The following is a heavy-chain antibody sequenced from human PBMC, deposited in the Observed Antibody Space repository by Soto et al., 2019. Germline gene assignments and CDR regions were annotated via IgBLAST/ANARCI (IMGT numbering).Heavy chain of an antibody. Sequence: SQTLSLTCAISGDSVSSNSAAWNWIRQSPSRGLEWLGRTYYRSKWYNDYAVSVKSRITINPDTSKNQFSLQLNSATPEDTAVYYCARGEHTAMVTYYYYGMDVWGQGTTVTVSS. CDR2: TYYRSKWYN. CDR3: ARGEHTAMVTYYYYGMDV. J-gene: IGHJ6*02. D-gene: IGHD5-18*01. CDR1: GDSVSSNSAA. V-gene: IGHV6-1*01.